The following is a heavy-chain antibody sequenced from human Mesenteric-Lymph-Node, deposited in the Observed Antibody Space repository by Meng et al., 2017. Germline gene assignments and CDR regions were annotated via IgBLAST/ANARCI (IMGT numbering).Heavy chain of an antibody. CDR1: GGSFRVYS. D-gene: IGHD4-17*01. CDR3: ARGRGYGDYGSLY. Sequence: QPLRAGRVQPSETLSRTRAVYGGSFRVYSWSWIRQPPGKGLELIGVINHSGSTNYNPSLKSRVTISVDTSKNQFSLKLSSVTAADTAVYYCARGRGYGDYGSLYWGQGTLVTVSS. J-gene: IGHJ4*02. V-gene: IGHV4-34*01. CDR2: INHSGST.